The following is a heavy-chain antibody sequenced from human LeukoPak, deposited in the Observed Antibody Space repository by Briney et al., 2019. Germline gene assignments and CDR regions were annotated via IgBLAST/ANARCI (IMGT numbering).Heavy chain of an antibody. Sequence: ASVKASCKASGYTFTVYYMHWVRQAPGQGLEWMGWINPNSGGTNYAQKFQGRVTMTRDTSISTAYMELSRLRSDDTAVYYCAREARVTRSWFDPWGQGTLVTVSS. J-gene: IGHJ5*02. D-gene: IGHD4-17*01. CDR2: INPNSGGT. V-gene: IGHV1-2*02. CDR1: GYTFTVYY. CDR3: AREARVTRSWFDP.